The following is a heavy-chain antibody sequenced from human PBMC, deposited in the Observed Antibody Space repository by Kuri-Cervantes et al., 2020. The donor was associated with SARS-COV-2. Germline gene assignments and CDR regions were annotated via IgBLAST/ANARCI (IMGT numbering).Heavy chain of an antibody. CDR3: AKDQGDSYGISYFDY. CDR2: ISGGGRDK. Sequence: GGSLRLSCEASGFGFSHFAIHWVRQAPGKGLEWVAVISGGGRDKYYVDSVEGRFTISRDNSQNTAYLQMNSLRAEDTAVYYCAKDQGDSYGISYFDYWGQGTLVTVSS. J-gene: IGHJ4*02. D-gene: IGHD5-18*01. V-gene: IGHV3-30*04. CDR1: GFGFSHFA.